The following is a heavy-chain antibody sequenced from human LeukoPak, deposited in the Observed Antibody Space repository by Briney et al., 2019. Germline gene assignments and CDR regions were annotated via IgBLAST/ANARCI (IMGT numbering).Heavy chain of an antibody. J-gene: IGHJ4*02. D-gene: IGHD6-19*01. Sequence: GGSLRLSCAASGFTFSRYWMTWVRQTPGKGLEWVANIKQDGSEKYYVDSVKDRFTMSRDNAKNSLYLQMNSLRAEDTAVYYCARYSYSDGWYADYWGQGTLVTVSS. CDR3: ARYSYSDGWYADY. CDR2: IKQDGSEK. CDR1: GFTFSRYW. V-gene: IGHV3-7*01.